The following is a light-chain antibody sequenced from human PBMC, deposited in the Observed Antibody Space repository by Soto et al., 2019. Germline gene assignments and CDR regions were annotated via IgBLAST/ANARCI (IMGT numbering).Light chain of an antibody. CDR1: QDVSVS. J-gene: IGKJ2*01. Sequence: IVLTQSPDTLSLSPGAGATLSCRASQDVSVSLAWYQQRPGQAPRLLIHDASNRAAGIPARFSAYGSGTDFTHIIGSLEPEDSALYYCQQRGSWPYTLGQGTK. CDR3: QQRGSWPYT. V-gene: IGKV3-11*01. CDR2: DAS.